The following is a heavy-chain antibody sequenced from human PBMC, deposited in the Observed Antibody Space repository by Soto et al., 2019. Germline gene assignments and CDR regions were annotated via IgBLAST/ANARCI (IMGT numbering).Heavy chain of an antibody. V-gene: IGHV3-23*01. D-gene: IGHD6-19*01. Sequence: EVQLLESGGGLVQPGGSLRLSCAASGFTFSSYAMSWVRQAPGKGLEWVSAISGSGGSTYYADSVKGRFTISRDNSKNTLYLQMTSRRAEDTAVYYGARSTGRGPGIAVAGPFDYWGQGPLVTVSS. J-gene: IGHJ4*02. CDR2: ISGSGGST. CDR3: ARSTGRGPGIAVAGPFDY. CDR1: GFTFSSYA.